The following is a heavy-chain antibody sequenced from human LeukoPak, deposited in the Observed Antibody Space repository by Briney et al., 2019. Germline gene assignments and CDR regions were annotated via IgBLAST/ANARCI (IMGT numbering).Heavy chain of an antibody. D-gene: IGHD2-2*01. V-gene: IGHV3-49*04. CDR1: GFTFGDYA. Sequence: GWSLRLSCSTSGFTFGDYAMSWVRQAPGKGLEWVGFIQAKAYCGATEYAASVKGRFSISRDDSQSIANLQMNDLKTEDTAVYYCTRAPHPRCSSSGCYLDYWGQGTLVTVSS. CDR3: TRAPHPRCSSSGCYLDY. J-gene: IGHJ4*02. CDR2: IQAKAYCGAT.